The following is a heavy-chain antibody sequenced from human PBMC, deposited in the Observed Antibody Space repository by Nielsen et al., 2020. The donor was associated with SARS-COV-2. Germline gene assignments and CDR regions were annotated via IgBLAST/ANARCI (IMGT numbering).Heavy chain of an antibody. CDR2: IIPIFGTA. D-gene: IGHD3-3*01. CDR1: GGTFSSYA. Sequence: SVKVSCKASGGTFSSYAISWVRQAPGQGLEWMGGIIPIFGTANYAQKFQGRVTITADKSTSTAYMELSSLRSEDTAVYYCARSNRRSGSDAFDIWGQGTTVTVSS. J-gene: IGHJ3*02. CDR3: ARSNRRSGSDAFDI. V-gene: IGHV1-69*06.